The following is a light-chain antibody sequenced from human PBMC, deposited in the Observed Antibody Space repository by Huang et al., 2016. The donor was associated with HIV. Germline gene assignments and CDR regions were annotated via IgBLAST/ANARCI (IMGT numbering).Light chain of an antibody. V-gene: IGKV3-15*01. CDR3: QQYNNLPPPST. CDR1: PSISSN. CDR2: GAS. Sequence: EIVMTQSPATLSVSPGERVTLSCRASPSISSNLAWYQQKPGQAPRLLIYGASTRATCIPARFSGSGSGTEFTLTISSLQSEDFAVYYCQQYNNLPPPSTFGQGTRLEIK. J-gene: IGKJ5*01.